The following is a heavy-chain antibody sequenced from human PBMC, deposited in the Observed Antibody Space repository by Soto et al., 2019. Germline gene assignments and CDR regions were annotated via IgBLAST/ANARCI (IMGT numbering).Heavy chain of an antibody. Sequence: GSLRLSCAASGFTFRTYAMHWVRQAPGKGLEYVSAISSNGGSTYYANSVKGRFTISRDNSKNTLYLQMGSLRAEDMAVYYCARESCSGGNCYSGWFDPWGQGTLVTVSS. V-gene: IGHV3-64*01. D-gene: IGHD2-15*01. CDR1: GFTFRTYA. CDR3: ARESCSGGNCYSGWFDP. CDR2: ISSNGGST. J-gene: IGHJ5*02.